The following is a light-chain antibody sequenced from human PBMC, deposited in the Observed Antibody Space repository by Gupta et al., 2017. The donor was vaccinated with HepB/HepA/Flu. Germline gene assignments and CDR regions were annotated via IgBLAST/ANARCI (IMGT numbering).Light chain of an antibody. CDR2: AGS. V-gene: IGKV1-39*01. CDR3: QQSYGPPT. Sequence: IQLTQSPSSLSASVGDRVTITCRADKTIVKYLNWYQQKPGKAPKLLIYAGSSLESGVPSSFSGGGSATDFTLTISSLHPEDFATYYCQQSYGPPTFGGGTKVEIK. CDR1: KTIVKY. J-gene: IGKJ4*01.